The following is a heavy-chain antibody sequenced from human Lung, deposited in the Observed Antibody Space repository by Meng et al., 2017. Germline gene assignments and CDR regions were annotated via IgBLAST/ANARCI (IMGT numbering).Heavy chain of an antibody. D-gene: IGHD6-19*01. J-gene: IGHJ5*02. CDR3: ARGDQPWPHRLDP. Sequence: QVQLVQSGAEVKTPGASVRLSCMASGYTFTNYAIHWVRQAPGQRLEWMGWITAGNGNTKYSQKFQGRVTIIRDTSASTVYMELSSLRSEDTAVYYCARGDQPWPHRLDPWGQGTRVTGAS. CDR2: ITAGNGNT. CDR1: GYTFTNYA. V-gene: IGHV1-3*01.